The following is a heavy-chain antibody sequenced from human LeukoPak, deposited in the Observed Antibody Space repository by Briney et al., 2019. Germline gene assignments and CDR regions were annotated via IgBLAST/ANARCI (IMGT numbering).Heavy chain of an antibody. CDR3: TMSDRYRGGPFDT. CDR1: GHTLTEAC. Sequence: ASVKVSCKVSGHTLTEACIHWVRQAPGKGLEWMGSFDPEDEKAVFSRDFQGRITMTEDAATGTAYMDLSSLGSQDTAFYYCTMSDRYRGGPFDTCGPGTPFSVSS. J-gene: IGHJ4*03. D-gene: IGHD4-11*01. CDR2: FDPEDEKA. V-gene: IGHV1-24*01.